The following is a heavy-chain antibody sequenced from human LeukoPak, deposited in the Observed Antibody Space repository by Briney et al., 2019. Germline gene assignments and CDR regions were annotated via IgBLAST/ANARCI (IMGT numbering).Heavy chain of an antibody. CDR1: GFTFSSYW. CDR2: IKQDGSEK. J-gene: IGHJ3*02. V-gene: IGHV3-7*01. D-gene: IGHD6-13*01. Sequence: PGGSLRLSCTASGFTFSSYWMSWVRQAPGKGLEWVANIKQDGSEKYYVDSVKGRFTISRDNAKNSLYLQMNSLRAEDTAVYYCARVAAAGTRPDAFDIWGQGTMVTVSS. CDR3: ARVAAAGTRPDAFDI.